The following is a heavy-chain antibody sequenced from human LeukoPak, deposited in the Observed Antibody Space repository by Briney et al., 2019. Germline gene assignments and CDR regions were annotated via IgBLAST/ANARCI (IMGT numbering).Heavy chain of an antibody. J-gene: IGHJ4*02. CDR1: GFTFSSYA. Sequence: PGGSLRLSCAASGFTFSSYAMSWVRQARGKGREWGSCISGSGVCTYYADSVKGRFTLSRDTSKTTMYLQMNSLSAEDTALYYCARGRVDYSSSLTYFDYWGQGTLVTVSP. CDR3: ARGRVDYSSSLTYFDY. D-gene: IGHD6-6*01. CDR2: ISGSGVCT. V-gene: IGHV3-23*01.